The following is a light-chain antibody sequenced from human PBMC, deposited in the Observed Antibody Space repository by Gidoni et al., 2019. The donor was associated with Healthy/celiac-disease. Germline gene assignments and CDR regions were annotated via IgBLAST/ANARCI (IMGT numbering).Light chain of an antibody. CDR3: GTWDSSRSAGGV. CDR1: SYNIVNND. CDR2: ENN. Sequence: QSVFTQPPSVSAAPGQKVTISCSVRSYNIVNNDVSWYQQLPGTANKLLIYENNKRHSGIPDRISVSKSGTSATLGITGLQTGDEADYYCGTWDSSRSAGGVFGGGTKLTVL. V-gene: IGLV1-51*02. J-gene: IGLJ2*01.